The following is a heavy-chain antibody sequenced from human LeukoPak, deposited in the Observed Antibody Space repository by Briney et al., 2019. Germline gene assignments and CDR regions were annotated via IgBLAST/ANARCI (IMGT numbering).Heavy chain of an antibody. J-gene: IGHJ6*02. Sequence: GGSLRLSCAASGFTFCSYTMNWVRQAPGKGLEWVSSISSSSSYMYYADSVKGRFTISRDNAKNSLYLQMNSLRAEDTAVYYCARDRDVPAIGMDVWGQGTTVTVSS. CDR1: GFTFCSYT. CDR2: ISSSSSYM. V-gene: IGHV3-21*06. CDR3: ARDRDVPAIGMDV.